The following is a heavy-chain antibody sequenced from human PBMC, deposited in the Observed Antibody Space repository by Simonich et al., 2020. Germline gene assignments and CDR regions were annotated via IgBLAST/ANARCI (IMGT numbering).Heavy chain of an antibody. V-gene: IGHV1-2*02. CDR3: ARGPRWTGDDAFDI. D-gene: IGHD7-27*01. J-gene: IGHJ3*02. CDR2: INPNRGGT. CDR1: GYTFTGYY. Sequence: QVQLVQSGAEVKKPGASLKVSCKASGYTFTGYYMHWVRQAPGQGLEWMGWINPNRGGTNDAQEFQGRVNITRETSISTAYMELSRLRSDDTAVYYCARGPRWTGDDAFDIWGQGTMVTVSS.